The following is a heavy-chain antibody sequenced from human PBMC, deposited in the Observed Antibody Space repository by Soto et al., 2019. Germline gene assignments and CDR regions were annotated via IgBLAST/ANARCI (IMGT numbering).Heavy chain of an antibody. CDR1: GYTFTSYG. J-gene: IGHJ4*02. D-gene: IGHD3-3*01. CDR2: ISAYNGNT. CDR3: ARDPLTIFGVVIINGPLDY. V-gene: IGHV1-18*01. Sequence: SVKVSCKASGYTFTSYGISWVRQAPVQGLEWMGWISAYNGNTNYAQKLQGRVTMTTDTSTSTAYMELRSLRSDDTAVYYCARDPLTIFGVVIINGPLDYWGQGTLVTVSS.